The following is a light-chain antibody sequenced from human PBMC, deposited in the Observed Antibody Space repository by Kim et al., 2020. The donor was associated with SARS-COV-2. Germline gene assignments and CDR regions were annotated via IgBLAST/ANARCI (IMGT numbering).Light chain of an antibody. J-gene: IGKJ1*01. CDR2: DAS. CDR3: QQRSNRPPT. V-gene: IGKV3-11*01. CDR1: QSVGSY. Sequence: PGERATLSCRASQSVGSYLAWYQQRPGQAPRVLIYDASSRATGIPARFSGSGSGTDFTRTISSLEPEDFAVYYCQQRSNRPPTFGQGTKVDIK.